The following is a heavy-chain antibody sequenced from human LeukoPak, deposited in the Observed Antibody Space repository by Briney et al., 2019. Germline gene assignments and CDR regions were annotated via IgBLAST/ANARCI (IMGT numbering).Heavy chain of an antibody. D-gene: IGHD5-24*01. Sequence: PGGSLRLSCAASGFTFSIYSMNWVRQAPGKGLEWVSSISSSSTYIYYADSVKGRFTISRDNAKNSLYLQMNSLRGEDTAVYYCARQFRDGYTFDYWGQGTLVTVSS. V-gene: IGHV3-21*01. CDR3: ARQFRDGYTFDY. CDR2: ISSSSTYI. CDR1: GFTFSIYS. J-gene: IGHJ4*02.